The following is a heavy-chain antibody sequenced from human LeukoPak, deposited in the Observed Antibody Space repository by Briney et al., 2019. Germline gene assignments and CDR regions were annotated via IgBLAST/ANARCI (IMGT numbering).Heavy chain of an antibody. CDR2: INHSGST. J-gene: IGHJ6*03. CDR1: DFSISNYY. D-gene: IGHD6-19*01. CDR3: ARRGGYSSGYYYYYYYMDV. Sequence: ASETLSLTCTVSDFSISNYYWSWIRQPPGKGLEWIGEINHSGSTNYNPSLKSRVTISVDTSKNQFSLKLSSVTAADTAVYYCARRGGYSSGYYYYYYYMDVWGKGTTVTVSS. V-gene: IGHV4-34*01.